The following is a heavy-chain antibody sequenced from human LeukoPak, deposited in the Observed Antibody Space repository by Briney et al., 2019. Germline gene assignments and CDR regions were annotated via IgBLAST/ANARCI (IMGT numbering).Heavy chain of an antibody. J-gene: IGHJ5*02. CDR1: GGSINSSSYY. Sequence: SETLSLTCTVSGGSINSSSYYWGWIRQPPGEALEWIGSIYHSGYTYYNPSLKSRVTISVDTSKNQFSLKLSSVTDADTAVYYCARTLPGGDYVWGSYPWGQGTLVTVSS. CDR2: IYHSGYT. V-gene: IGHV4-39*07. D-gene: IGHD3-16*01. CDR3: ARTLPGGDYVWGSYP.